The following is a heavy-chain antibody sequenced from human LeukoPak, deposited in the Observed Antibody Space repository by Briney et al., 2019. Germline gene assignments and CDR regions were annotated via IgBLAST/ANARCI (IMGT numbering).Heavy chain of an antibody. CDR3: ARAPLAGTYCFDY. V-gene: IGHV3-48*01. CDR1: GFTFNSYS. CDR2: ISSSTTTI. Sequence: PGGSLRLSCAASGFTFNSYSMSWVRQAPGQGLEWVSYISSSTTTINYADSVKGRFTISRDNAKNSLYLQMNSLRAEDTAVYYCARAPLAGTYCFDYWGQGTLVTVSS. J-gene: IGHJ4*02.